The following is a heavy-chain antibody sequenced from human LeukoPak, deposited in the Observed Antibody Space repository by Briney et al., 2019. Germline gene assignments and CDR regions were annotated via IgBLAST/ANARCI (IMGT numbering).Heavy chain of an antibody. V-gene: IGHV3-33*01. CDR3: ARGIEGVPAAIINYYMDV. Sequence: GGSLRLSCAASGFTFSSYGMHWVRQAPGKGLEWVAVIWYDGSNKYYADSVKGRFTISRDNSKNTLYLQMNSLRAKDTAVYYCARGIEGVPAAIINYYMDVWGKGTTVTVSS. D-gene: IGHD2-2*02. CDR1: GFTFSSYG. CDR2: IWYDGSNK. J-gene: IGHJ6*03.